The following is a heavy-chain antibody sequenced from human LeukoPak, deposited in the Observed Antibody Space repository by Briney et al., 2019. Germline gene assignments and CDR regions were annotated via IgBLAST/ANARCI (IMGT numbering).Heavy chain of an antibody. D-gene: IGHD3-3*01. V-gene: IGHV1-46*01. J-gene: IGHJ4*02. CDR3: AREFRTYYDFWSGYHIFDF. Sequence: GASVKVSCKASGYTFTSYYMHWVRQAPGQGLEWMGIINPSGGSTNYAQKLQGRVTMTTDTSTSTAYMEMRRLRADDTAVYYCAREFRTYYDFWSGYHIFDFWGQGTLVTVSS. CDR2: INPSGGST. CDR1: GYTFTSYY.